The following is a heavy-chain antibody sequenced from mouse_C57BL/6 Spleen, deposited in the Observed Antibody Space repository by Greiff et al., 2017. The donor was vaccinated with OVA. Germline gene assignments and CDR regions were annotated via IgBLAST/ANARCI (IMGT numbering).Heavy chain of an antibody. J-gene: IGHJ4*01. D-gene: IGHD4-1*01. CDR1: GFTFSSYA. V-gene: IGHV5-4*01. Sequence: EVKLVESGGGLVKPGGSLKLSCAASGFTFSSYAMSWVRQTPEKRLEWVATISDGGSYTYYPDNVKGRFTISRDNTKNNLYLQMSHLKSEDTAMYYCARDRKANWDEDAMYYWGQGTSVTVSS. CDR2: ISDGGSYT. CDR3: ARDRKANWDEDAMYY.